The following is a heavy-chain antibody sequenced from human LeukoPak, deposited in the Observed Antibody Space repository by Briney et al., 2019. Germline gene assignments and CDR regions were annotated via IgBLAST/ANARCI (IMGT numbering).Heavy chain of an antibody. CDR1: GGTFSSYA. CDR3: AREWGYSSSWYES. V-gene: IGHV1-69*04. CDR2: IIPILGIA. Sequence: GASVKVSCKASGGTFSSYAISWVRQAPGQGLEWMGRIIPILGIANYAQKFQGRVTITADKSTSTAYMELSSLRSEGTAVYYCAREWGYSSSWYESWVQGTLVTVSS. D-gene: IGHD6-13*01. J-gene: IGHJ4*02.